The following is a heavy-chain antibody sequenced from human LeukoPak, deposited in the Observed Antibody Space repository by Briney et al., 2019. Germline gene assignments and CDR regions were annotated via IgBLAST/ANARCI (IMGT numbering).Heavy chain of an antibody. D-gene: IGHD2-21*02. CDR2: ISSSSSYI. CDR1: GVTFSSYS. CDR3: ARDQSGGDSDWYFDL. Sequence: PGGSLRLSCAASGVTFSSYSMNWVRQAPGKGLEWVSSISSSSSYIYYADSVKGRFTISRDNAKNSLYLQMNSLRAEDTAVYYCARDQSGGDSDWYFDLWGRGTLVTVSS. V-gene: IGHV3-21*01. J-gene: IGHJ2*01.